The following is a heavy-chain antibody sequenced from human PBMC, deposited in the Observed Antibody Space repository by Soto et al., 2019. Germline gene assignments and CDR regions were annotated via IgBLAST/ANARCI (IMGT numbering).Heavy chain of an antibody. V-gene: IGHV3-30*18. J-gene: IGHJ4*02. CDR3: AKDKEQQLVRGGYLDY. CDR2: ISYDGSNK. D-gene: IGHD6-13*01. Sequence: QVQLVESGGGVVQPGRSLRFSCAASGFTFSSYGMHWVRQAPGKGLEWVAVISYDGSNKYYADSVKGRFTISRDNSKNTRYLQMNSLRAEDTAVYYCAKDKEQQLVRGGYLDYWGQGTLVTVSS. CDR1: GFTFSSYG.